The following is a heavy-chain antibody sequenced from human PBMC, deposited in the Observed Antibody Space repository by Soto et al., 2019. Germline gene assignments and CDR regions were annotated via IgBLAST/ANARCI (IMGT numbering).Heavy chain of an antibody. CDR1: GATFSTTG. J-gene: IGHJ5*01. CDR2: IIPLFGTP. V-gene: IGHV1-69*01. CDR3: ARASPVICGGDPCYRLDSSFDS. D-gene: IGHD2-21*02. Sequence: QVQLVQSWAEVRKPGSSLRVSCKSSGATFSTTGISWVRQAPGQGLEWMGGIIPLFGTPKYARKFQGRVSITADESTNTVYMELNSLRPDDAAVYYCARASPVICGGDPCYRLDSSFDSWGQGSLVIVSS.